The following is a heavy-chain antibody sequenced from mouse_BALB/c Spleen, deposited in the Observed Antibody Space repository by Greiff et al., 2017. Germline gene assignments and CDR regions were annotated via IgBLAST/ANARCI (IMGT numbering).Heavy chain of an antibody. J-gene: IGHJ4*01. D-gene: IGHD2-14*01. V-gene: IGHV2-6-7*01. CDR3: ARRTPNRYDDAMDY. CDR2: IWGDGST. CDR1: GFSLTGYG. Sequence: VQRVESGPGLVAPSQSLSITCTVSGFSLTGYGVNWVRQPPGKGLEWLGMIWGDGSTDYNSALKSRLSISKDNSKSQVFLKMNSLQTDDTARYYCARRTPNRYDDAMDYWGQGTSVTVSS.